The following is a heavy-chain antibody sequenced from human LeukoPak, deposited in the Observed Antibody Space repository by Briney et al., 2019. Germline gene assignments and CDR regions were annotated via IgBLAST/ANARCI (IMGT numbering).Heavy chain of an antibody. Sequence: GGSLRLSCAASGFTFDYYAMHWVRQAPGKGLEWVTSISWNSGSIGYADSVKGRYTISRDNAKNSLYLQMNSPRAEDMALYYCAKGYYDFWSDWDYMDVWGKGTSVTVSS. V-gene: IGHV3-9*03. J-gene: IGHJ6*03. CDR1: GFTFDYYA. CDR2: ISWNSGSI. CDR3: AKGYYDFWSDWDYMDV. D-gene: IGHD3-3*01.